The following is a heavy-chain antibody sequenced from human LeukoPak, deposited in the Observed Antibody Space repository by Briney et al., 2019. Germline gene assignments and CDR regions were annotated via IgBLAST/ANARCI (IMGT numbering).Heavy chain of an antibody. D-gene: IGHD3-9*01. CDR3: ARAYFDWRYYFDY. Sequence: SQTLSLTFAISGDSVSINSVTWNWIRQSPSRGLEWLGRTYYRSTWYNDYAVSVRGRITVNPDTSKNQFSLTLTSVTPADTAVYYCARAYFDWRYYFDYWGQGTLVAVSS. CDR2: TYYRSTWYN. CDR1: GDSVSINSVT. V-gene: IGHV6-1*01. J-gene: IGHJ4*02.